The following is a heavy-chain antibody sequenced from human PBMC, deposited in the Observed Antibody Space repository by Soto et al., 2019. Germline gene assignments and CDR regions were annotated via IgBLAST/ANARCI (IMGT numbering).Heavy chain of an antibody. CDR3: AREGYCSSTSCYGNWFDP. CDR2: IIPILGIA. J-gene: IGHJ5*02. D-gene: IGHD2-2*01. Sequence: SVKVSCKASGYTFTNFGISWVRQAPGQGLEWMGRIIPILGIANYAQKFQGRVTITADKSTSTAYMELSSLRSEDTAVYYCAREGYCSSTSCYGNWFDPWGQGTLVTVSS. CDR1: GYTFTNFG. V-gene: IGHV1-69*04.